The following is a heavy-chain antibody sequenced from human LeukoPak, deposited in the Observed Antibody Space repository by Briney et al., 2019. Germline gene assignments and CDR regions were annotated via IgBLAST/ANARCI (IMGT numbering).Heavy chain of an antibody. CDR3: ARVGGLDAFDI. J-gene: IGHJ3*02. V-gene: IGHV3-21*01. CDR2: ISSSSSYI. CDR1: GFTFSSYR. Sequence: PGGSLRPSCAASGFTFSSYRMNWVRQAPGKGLEWVSSISSSSSYIYYADSVKGRFTISRDNAKNSLYLQMNSLRAEDTAVYYCARVGGLDAFDIWGQGTMVTVSS. D-gene: IGHD2-15*01.